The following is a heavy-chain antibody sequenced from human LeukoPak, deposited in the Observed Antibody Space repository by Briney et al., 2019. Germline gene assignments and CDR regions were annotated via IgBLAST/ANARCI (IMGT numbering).Heavy chain of an antibody. CDR1: GGSISSYY. V-gene: IGHV4-4*07. CDR2: IYSSGST. Sequence: SETLSLTCTVSGGSISSYYWTWIRQSAGKGLEWIGRIYSSGSTNYNPSLKSRDTLSVDTSKNQFSLKLRSVNAADTAVYYCARDCFSSTCYDYWGQGTLVTVSS. D-gene: IGHD2-2*01. J-gene: IGHJ4*02. CDR3: ARDCFSSTCYDY.